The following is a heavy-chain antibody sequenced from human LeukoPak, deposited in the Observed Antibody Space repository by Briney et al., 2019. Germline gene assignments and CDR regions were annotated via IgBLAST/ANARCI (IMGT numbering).Heavy chain of an antibody. CDR2: IRAYNGNT. Sequence: GASVKVSCKASGYTFTSYGISWVRPAPGQGLEWMGWIRAYNGNTNYAQKLQGRVTMTTDTSTSTAYMELRSLRSDDTAVYYCARDVVVPAATSPLGYYGMDVWGQGTTVTVSS. V-gene: IGHV1-18*01. D-gene: IGHD2-2*01. CDR3: ARDVVVPAATSPLGYYGMDV. CDR1: GYTFTSYG. J-gene: IGHJ6*02.